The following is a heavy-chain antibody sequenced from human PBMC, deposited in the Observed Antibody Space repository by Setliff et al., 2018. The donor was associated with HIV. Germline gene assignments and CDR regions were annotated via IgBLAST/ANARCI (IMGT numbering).Heavy chain of an antibody. V-gene: IGHV4-61*09. D-gene: IGHD3-10*01. J-gene: IGHJ4*02. CDR2: IYTNGYT. CDR3: ASRRGIEFYFDI. CDR1: GGSIRSGSYY. Sequence: SETLSLTCTVSGGSIRSGSYYWTWIRQPAGKGPEWIGHIYTNGYTNYNPSLKSRVTISVDTSKNQFSLKLSSVTAADTGVYYCASRRGIEFYFDIWGQGTPVTVSS.